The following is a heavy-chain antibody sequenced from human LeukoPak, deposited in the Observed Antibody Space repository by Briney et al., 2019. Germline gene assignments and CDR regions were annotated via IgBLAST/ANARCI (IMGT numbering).Heavy chain of an antibody. J-gene: IGHJ4*02. CDR2: IYYSGST. V-gene: IGHV4-39*01. D-gene: IGHD6-6*01. CDR3: ARRAARPERYFDY. CDR1: GGSLSSSSYY. Sequence: PSQTLSLTCTVSGGSLSSSSYYWGWIRQPPGKGLEWIGSIYYSGSTYYNPSLKSRVTVSVDTSKKQFSLKLSSVTAADTAVYYCARRAARPERYFDYWGQGTLSPSPQ.